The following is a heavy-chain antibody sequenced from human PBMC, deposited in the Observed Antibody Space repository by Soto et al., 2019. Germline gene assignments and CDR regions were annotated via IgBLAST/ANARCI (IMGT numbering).Heavy chain of an antibody. CDR1: GFTFSTYT. CDR2: IAQNGGT. J-gene: IGHJ4*02. CDR3: AKDMRPDGVWDFDS. D-gene: IGHD4-17*01. Sequence: EGQLLESGGGLVQPGASLRLSCATSGFTFSTYTMAWVRQAPGRGPEWVSGIAQNGGTYYADSVKGRFTISRDHSRNTVSLQVTALKGEDTAIYYCAKDMRPDGVWDFDSWGQGTLVTVAS. V-gene: IGHV3-23*01.